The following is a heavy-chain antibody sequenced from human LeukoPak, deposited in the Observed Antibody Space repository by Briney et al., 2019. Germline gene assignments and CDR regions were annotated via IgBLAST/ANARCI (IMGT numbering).Heavy chain of an antibody. D-gene: IGHD5-24*01. CDR1: GYTFTSCA. CDR3: ARAERWLQNDY. CDR2: INTNTGNP. J-gene: IGHJ4*02. Sequence: ASVKVSCKASGYTFTSCAINWVRQAPGQGLEWLGWINTNTGNPTFAQGFTGRFVFSLDTSVSTAYLQISSLKAGDTAVYYCARAERWLQNDYWGQGTLVTVSS. V-gene: IGHV7-4-1*02.